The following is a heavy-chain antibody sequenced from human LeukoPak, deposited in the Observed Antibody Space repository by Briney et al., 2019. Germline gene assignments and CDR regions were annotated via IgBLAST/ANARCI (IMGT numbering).Heavy chain of an antibody. CDR1: GGSFSGYY. CDR3: ARGYCGGDCNSLNWFDP. J-gene: IGHJ5*02. V-gene: IGHV4-34*01. CDR2: ISHSGST. D-gene: IGHD2-21*02. Sequence: PSETLSLTCAVYGGSFSGYYWSWIRQPPGKGLEWIGEISHSGSTNYNPSLKSRVTISVDTSKNQFSLKLSSVTAADTAVYYCARGYCGGDCNSLNWFDPWGQGTLVTVSS.